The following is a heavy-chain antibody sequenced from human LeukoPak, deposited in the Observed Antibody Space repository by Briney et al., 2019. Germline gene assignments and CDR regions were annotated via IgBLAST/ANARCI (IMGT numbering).Heavy chain of an antibody. J-gene: IGHJ4*02. D-gene: IGHD6-13*01. CDR2: IYTSGST. CDR1: GGSISSGSYY. Sequence: SEALSLTCTVSGGSISSGSYYWSWIRQPAGKGLEWIGRIYTSGSTNYNPSLKSRVTISVDTSKNQFSLKLSSVTAADTAVYYCARARSLYSSSWQYYFDYWGQGTLVTLSS. CDR3: ARARSLYSSSWQYYFDY. V-gene: IGHV4-61*02.